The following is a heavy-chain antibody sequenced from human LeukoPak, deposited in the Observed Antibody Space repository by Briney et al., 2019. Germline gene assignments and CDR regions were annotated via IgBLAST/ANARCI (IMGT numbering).Heavy chain of an antibody. CDR2: INHSGST. D-gene: IGHD6-13*01. CDR1: GFTFSSYG. V-gene: IGHV4-34*01. CDR3: ARGEKKAAAAPVYFDY. Sequence: LRLSCAASGFTFSSYGMHWIRQPPGKGLEWIGEINHSGSTNYNPSLKSRVTISVDTSKNQFSLKLSSVTAADTAVYYCARGEKKAAAAPVYFDYWGQGTLVTVSS. J-gene: IGHJ4*02.